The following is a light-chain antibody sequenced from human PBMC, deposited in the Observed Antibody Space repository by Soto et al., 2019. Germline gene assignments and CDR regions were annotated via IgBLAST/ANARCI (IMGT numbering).Light chain of an antibody. V-gene: IGLV2-14*01. CDR2: DVS. CDR3: SSYTASRTK. J-gene: IGLJ2*01. Sequence: QSVLTQPASVSGSPGQSITISCTGTNSDIGTYIYVSWYQQHPGKAPKLLIYDVSNRPSGVSNRFSGSKSGNTASLTISGLQADDEADYYCSSYTASRTKFGGGTKVTVL. CDR1: NSDIGTYIY.